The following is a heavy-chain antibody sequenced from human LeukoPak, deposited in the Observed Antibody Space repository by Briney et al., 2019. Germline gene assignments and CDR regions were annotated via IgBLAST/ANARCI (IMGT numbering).Heavy chain of an antibody. V-gene: IGHV3-23*01. CDR2: ISGSGGTT. Sequence: GGSLRLSCAASGFTFSSFAMSWVRQAPGKGLEWVSSISGSGGTTYYPDSVKVRFTISRDNSESTLYLQMNSLRAEDTAVYYCAKAAPGYSGYDLKAYYYYYMDVWGKGTTVTVSS. J-gene: IGHJ6*03. D-gene: IGHD5-12*01. CDR1: GFTFSSFA. CDR3: AKAAPGYSGYDLKAYYYYYMDV.